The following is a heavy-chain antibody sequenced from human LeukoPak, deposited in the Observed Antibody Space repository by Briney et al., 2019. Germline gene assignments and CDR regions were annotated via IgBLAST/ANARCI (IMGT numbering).Heavy chain of an antibody. V-gene: IGHV3-23*01. Sequence: GGSLRLSCEASGFTFSNSAMSWVRQAPGKGLEWVSGISASGHYAYNADSAKGRFTISRDNSKNTLYLQMNSLRAEDTALYYCAKDGSWGDYYFYFYIDVWGKGTTVTVSS. J-gene: IGHJ6*03. CDR3: AKDGSWGDYYFYFYIDV. CDR1: GFTFSNSA. D-gene: IGHD3-16*01. CDR2: ISASGHYA.